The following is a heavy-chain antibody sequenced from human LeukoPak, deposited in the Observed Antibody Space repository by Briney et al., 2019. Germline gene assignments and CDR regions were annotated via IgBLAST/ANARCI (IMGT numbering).Heavy chain of an antibody. CDR1: AFTFSSFW. Sequence: GGSLRLSCEASAFTFSSFWMSWVRQAPGKGLEWVANIKQEGSEKYYVGSVKGRFTISRDDARNSLYLRMNSLRAEDTAVYFCARGFELDYWGQGTLVTVSS. CDR2: IKQEGSEK. CDR3: ARGFELDY. J-gene: IGHJ4*02. V-gene: IGHV3-7*01.